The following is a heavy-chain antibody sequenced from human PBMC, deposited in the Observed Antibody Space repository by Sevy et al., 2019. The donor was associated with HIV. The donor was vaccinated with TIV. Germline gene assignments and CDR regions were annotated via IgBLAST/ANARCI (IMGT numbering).Heavy chain of an antibody. D-gene: IGHD2-15*01. CDR2: ISPHNGDT. J-gene: IGHJ4*02. V-gene: IGHV1-18*01. CDR3: ARAYCSGGRCYSLAY. Sequence: ASVKVSCKVSGYTFNTYRLTWVRQAPGQGLEWMGWISPHNGDTNYAQKLQGRVTMITDTCTSTAYMELRSLRSDDTAVYYCARAYCSGGRCYSLAYWGQGTLVTVSS. CDR1: GYTFNTYR.